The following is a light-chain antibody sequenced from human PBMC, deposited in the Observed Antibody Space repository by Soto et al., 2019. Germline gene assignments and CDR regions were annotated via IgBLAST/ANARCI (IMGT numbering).Light chain of an antibody. J-gene: IGKJ3*01. CDR1: QSISSY. Sequence: DIQMTQSPSSLSASVGDIVTITCRARQSISSYLNWYQQKPGKAPNLLIYAASSLQSGVPSRFSGSGSGTDFTLTISSLQPEDFATYYCQQSYSTPPFTFGPGTKVDIK. CDR3: QQSYSTPPFT. V-gene: IGKV1-39*01. CDR2: AAS.